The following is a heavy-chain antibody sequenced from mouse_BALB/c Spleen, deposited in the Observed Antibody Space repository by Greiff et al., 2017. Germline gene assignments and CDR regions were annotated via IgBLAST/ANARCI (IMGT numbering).Heavy chain of an antibody. V-gene: IGHV2-9*02. Sequence: VQLQQSGPGLVAPSQSLSITCTVSGFSLTSYGVHWVRQPPGKGLEWLGVIWAGGSTNYNSALMSRLSISKDNSKSQVFLKMNSLQTDDTAMYYCARGRQDWFAYWGQGTLVTVSA. CDR2: IWAGGST. CDR3: ARGRQDWFAY. J-gene: IGHJ3*01. CDR1: GFSLTSYG.